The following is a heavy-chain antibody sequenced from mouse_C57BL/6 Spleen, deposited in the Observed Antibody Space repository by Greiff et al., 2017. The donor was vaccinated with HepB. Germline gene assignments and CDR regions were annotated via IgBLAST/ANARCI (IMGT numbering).Heavy chain of an antibody. D-gene: IGHD6-1*01. Sequence: QVQLQQPGAELVKPGASVKMSCKASGYTFTSYWITWVKQRPGQGLEWIGDIYPGSGSTNYNEKFKSKATLTVATSSSTAYMQLSSLTSEDSAVYYCAREGQFYAMDYWGQGTSVTVSS. J-gene: IGHJ4*01. CDR3: AREGQFYAMDY. V-gene: IGHV1-55*01. CDR1: GYTFTSYW. CDR2: IYPGSGST.